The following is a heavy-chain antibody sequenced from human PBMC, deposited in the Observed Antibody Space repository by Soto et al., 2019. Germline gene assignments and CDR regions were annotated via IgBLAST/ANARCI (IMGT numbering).Heavy chain of an antibody. V-gene: IGHV1-69*06. D-gene: IGHD3-22*01. CDR3: ARDHHYYDSSGYYKTDAFDI. CDR1: GRTFRSYA. Sequence: GQVCCEARGRTFRSYAISWVRQAPGQGLEWMGGIIPIFGTANYAQKFQGRVTITADKSTSTAYMELSSLRSEDTAVYYCARDHHYYDSSGYYKTDAFDIWGQGTMVTVSS. CDR2: IIPIFGTA. J-gene: IGHJ3*02.